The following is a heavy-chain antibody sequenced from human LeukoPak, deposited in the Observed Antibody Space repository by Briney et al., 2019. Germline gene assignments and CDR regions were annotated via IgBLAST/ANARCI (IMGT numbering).Heavy chain of an antibody. J-gene: IGHJ6*02. CDR1: GDTFTDYA. D-gene: IGHD2-15*01. Sequence: SVKVSCKASGDTFTDYAISWVRQAPGQGLEWVGRVIPILGTANYAQRFQGRVTIIADKSTSTVYMELSSLTSEDTAMYYCARDGWMDVWGQGTTVTVSS. CDR3: ARDGWMDV. V-gene: IGHV1-69*04. CDR2: VIPILGTA.